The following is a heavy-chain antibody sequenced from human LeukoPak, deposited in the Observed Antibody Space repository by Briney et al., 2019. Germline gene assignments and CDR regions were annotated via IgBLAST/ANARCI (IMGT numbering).Heavy chain of an antibody. J-gene: IGHJ4*02. CDR2: IKQDGSEK. CDR1: GFTFSSYW. CDR3: AKAVGSGYSYGTFDY. Sequence: PGGSLRLSCAASGFTFSSYWMSWVRQAPGKGLEWVANIKQDGSEKYYVDSVKGRFTISRDNAKNSLYLQMNSLRAEDMASYYCAKAVGSGYSYGTFDYWGQGTLVTVSS. D-gene: IGHD5-18*01. V-gene: IGHV3-7*03.